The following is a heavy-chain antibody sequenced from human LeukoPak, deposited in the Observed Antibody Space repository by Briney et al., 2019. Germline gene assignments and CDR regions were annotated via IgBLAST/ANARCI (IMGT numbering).Heavy chain of an antibody. V-gene: IGHV5-51*01. Sequence: GEALQTSFKGSGYRFNSYWIGWGRPVAGKGVEWRGIIYPGESDTRYSTSFEGQVTISEDKCISTAYLQWSSLKASDTAMYYCARQNYDAFDIWGQGTMVTVSS. D-gene: IGHD1-7*01. J-gene: IGHJ3*02. CDR1: GYRFNSYW. CDR2: IYPGESDT. CDR3: ARQNYDAFDI.